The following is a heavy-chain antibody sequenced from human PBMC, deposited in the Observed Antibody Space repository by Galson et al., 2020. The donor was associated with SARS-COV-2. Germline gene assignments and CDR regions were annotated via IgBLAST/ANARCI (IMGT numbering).Heavy chain of an antibody. J-gene: IGHJ5*02. CDR2: ISYDGSNK. D-gene: IGHD3-3*01. Sequence: GGSLRLSCAASGFTFSSYAMHWVRQAPGKGLEWVAVISYDGSNKYYADSVKGRFTISRDNSKNTLYLQMNSLRAEDTAVYYCARGLGAVFGVVVESWFDPWGQGTLVTFSS. V-gene: IGHV3-30*01. CDR3: ARGLGAVFGVVVESWFDP. CDR1: GFTFSSYA.